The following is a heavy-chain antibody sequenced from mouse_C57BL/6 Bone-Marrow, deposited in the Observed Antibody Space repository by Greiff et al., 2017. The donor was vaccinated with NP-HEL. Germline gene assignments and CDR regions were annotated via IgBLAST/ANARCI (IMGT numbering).Heavy chain of an antibody. CDR1: GYTFTSYG. CDR3: ARGIYYDSFAY. J-gene: IGHJ3*01. CDR2: IYPRSGNP. Sequence: QVQLQQSGAELARPGASVKLSCKASGYTFTSYGISWVKQRTGQGLEWIGEIYPRSGNPYYNEKFKGKATLTADKSSSTAYMELRSLTSEDAAVYFCARGIYYDSFAYWGQGTLVTVSA. D-gene: IGHD2-4*01. V-gene: IGHV1-81*01.